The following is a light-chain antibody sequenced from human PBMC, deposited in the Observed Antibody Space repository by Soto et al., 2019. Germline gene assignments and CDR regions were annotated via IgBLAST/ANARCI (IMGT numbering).Light chain of an antibody. J-gene: IGKJ1*01. CDR1: QSVSSN. Sequence: EIVMTQSPSTLSVSPGERATLSCRASQSVSSNLAWYQQKPGQAPRLLIYGASTRATGIPARLSGSGSGTEFTLTISSLQSEDFAVYYCQQYNNWPDTFGQGTKV. V-gene: IGKV3-15*01. CDR2: GAS. CDR3: QQYNNWPDT.